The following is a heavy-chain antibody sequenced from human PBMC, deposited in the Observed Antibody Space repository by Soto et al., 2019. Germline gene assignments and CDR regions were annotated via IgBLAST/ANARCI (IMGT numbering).Heavy chain of an antibody. D-gene: IGHD3-9*01. CDR2: IYYSGST. J-gene: IGHJ6*02. CDR3: ARDPFDILTGTGHYYYYYGMDV. CDR1: GGSISSGGYY. V-gene: IGHV4-31*03. Sequence: PSETLSLTCTVSGGSISSGGYYWSWIRQHPGKGLEWIGYIYYSGSTYYNPSLKSRVTISVDTSKNQFSLKLSSVTAADTAVYYCARDPFDILTGTGHYYYYYGMDVWGQGTTVT.